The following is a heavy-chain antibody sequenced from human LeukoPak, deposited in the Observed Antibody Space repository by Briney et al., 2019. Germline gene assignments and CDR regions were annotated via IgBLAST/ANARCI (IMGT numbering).Heavy chain of an antibody. V-gene: IGHV4-4*07. CDR1: GGSLSSYY. D-gene: IGHD3-10*01. Sequence: PSETLSLTCTVFGGSLSSYYWSWIRQPAGKGLEWIGRVYTSGSTNYHPSLKSGVTMSVDQHNPQFPLKLSSVTAADTAVYYCARDTGYYFGSGNYLYYFDYWGQGTLVTVSS. CDR2: VYTSGST. J-gene: IGHJ4*02. CDR3: ARDTGYYFGSGNYLYYFDY.